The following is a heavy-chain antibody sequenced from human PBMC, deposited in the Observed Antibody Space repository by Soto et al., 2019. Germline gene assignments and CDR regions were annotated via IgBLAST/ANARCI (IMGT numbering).Heavy chain of an antibody. V-gene: IGHV4-59*01. Sequence: SETLSLTCTVSGGSISSYYWSWIRQPPGKGLEWIGYIYYSGGTNYNPSLKSRVTISVDTSKNQFSLKLSSVTAADTAVYYCARAVPYGSGSYREINYYGMDVWGQGTTVTVSS. CDR3: ARAVPYGSGSYREINYYGMDV. CDR2: IYYSGGT. J-gene: IGHJ6*02. CDR1: GGSISSYY. D-gene: IGHD3-10*01.